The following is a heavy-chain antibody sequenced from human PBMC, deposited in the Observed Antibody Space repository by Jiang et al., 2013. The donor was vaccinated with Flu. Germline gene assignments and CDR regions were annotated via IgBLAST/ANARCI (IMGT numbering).Heavy chain of an antibody. J-gene: IGHJ4*02. Sequence: GAEVKKPGESLRISCKGSGYSFTSYWISWVRQMPGKGLEWMGRIDPSDSYTNYSPSFQGHVTISADKSISTAYLQWSSLKASDTAMYYCARHRDPGYFDWSVDYWGQGTLVTVSS. CDR2: IDPSDSYT. D-gene: IGHD3-9*01. V-gene: IGHV5-10-1*01. CDR3: ARHRDPGYFDWSVDY. CDR1: GYSFTSYW.